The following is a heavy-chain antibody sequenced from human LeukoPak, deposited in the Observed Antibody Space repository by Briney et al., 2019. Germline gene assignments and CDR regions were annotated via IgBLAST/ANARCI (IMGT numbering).Heavy chain of an antibody. J-gene: IGHJ4*02. D-gene: IGHD3-3*01. CDR3: ARDRGFWSGYLYYFDY. CDR2: ISDSGDSR. V-gene: IGHV3-21*01. CDR1: GFTFKNYA. Sequence: GGSLRLSCAASGFTFKNYAMKWVRQAPGKGLEWVSSISDSGDSRYYADSVKGRFTISRDNAKNSLYLQMNSLRAEDTAVYYCARDRGFWSGYLYYFDYWGQGTLVTVSS.